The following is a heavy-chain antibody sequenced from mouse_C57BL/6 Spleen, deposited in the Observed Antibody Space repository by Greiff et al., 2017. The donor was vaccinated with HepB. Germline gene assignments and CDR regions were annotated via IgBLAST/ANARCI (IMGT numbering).Heavy chain of an antibody. CDR2: IYPRDGST. J-gene: IGHJ4*01. CDR3: ARFYYGNLYAMDY. V-gene: IGHV1-78*01. CDR1: GYTFTDHT. Sequence: VKLQESDAELVKPGASVKISCKVSGYTFTDHTIHWMKQRPEQGLEWIGYIYPRDGSTKYNEKFKGKATLTADKSSSTAYMQLNSLTSEDSAVYFCARFYYGNLYAMDYWGQGTSVTVSS. D-gene: IGHD2-1*01.